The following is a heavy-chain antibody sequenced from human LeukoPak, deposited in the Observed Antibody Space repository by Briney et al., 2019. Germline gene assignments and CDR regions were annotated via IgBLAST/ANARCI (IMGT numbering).Heavy chain of an antibody. Sequence: KPGGSLRLSCAASGFTFSDYYMSWIRQAPGKGLEWVSYIRSSYPNYADSVKGRFTISRDIAKNSLYLQMNSLRAEDTAAYYCARLHSSTLDYWGQGTLVTVSS. J-gene: IGHJ4*02. D-gene: IGHD6-13*01. CDR1: GFTFSDYY. CDR2: IRSSYP. CDR3: ARLHSSTLDY. V-gene: IGHV3-11*03.